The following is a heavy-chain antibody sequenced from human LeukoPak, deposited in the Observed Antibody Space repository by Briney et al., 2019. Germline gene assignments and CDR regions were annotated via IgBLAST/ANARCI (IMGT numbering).Heavy chain of an antibody. CDR1: GGTFSSYA. J-gene: IGHJ4*02. D-gene: IGHD6-19*01. CDR2: IIPIFGTA. CDR3: ARDRAAKYSSGWYVIYY. Sequence: ASVKVSCKASGGTFSSYAISWVRQAPGQGLEWMGGIIPIFGTANYAQKFQGRVTITADKSTSTAYMELSSLRSEDTAVYYCARDRAAKYSSGWYVIYYWGQGTLVTVSS. V-gene: IGHV1-69*06.